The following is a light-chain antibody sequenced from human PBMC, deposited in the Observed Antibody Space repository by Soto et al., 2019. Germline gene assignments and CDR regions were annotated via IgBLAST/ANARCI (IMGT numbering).Light chain of an antibody. J-gene: IGKJ2*01. CDR2: GAS. Sequence: EIVMTQSPASLSVSPGETATLSCRASQSISNSLAWYQQKPGQAPSLLIYGASTRATGIPARFSGSGSGTEFTLTISSLRSEDSALYYCQQYNSWPPRTFGQGTKLEIK. V-gene: IGKV3-15*01. CDR1: QSISNS. CDR3: QQYNSWPPRT.